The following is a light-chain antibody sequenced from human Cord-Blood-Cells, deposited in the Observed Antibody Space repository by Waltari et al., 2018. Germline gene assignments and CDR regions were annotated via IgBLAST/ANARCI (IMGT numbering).Light chain of an antibody. V-gene: IGKV3-11*01. CDR2: DAS. CDR3: QQRSNWSFT. CDR1: QSVSSY. Sequence: EIVLTQSPAPPSLSPGERATLSCRASQSVSSYLAWYQQKPGQAPRLLIYDASNRATGIPARFSGSGSGTDFTLTISSLEPEDFAVYYCQQRSNWSFTFGPGTKVDIK. J-gene: IGKJ3*01.